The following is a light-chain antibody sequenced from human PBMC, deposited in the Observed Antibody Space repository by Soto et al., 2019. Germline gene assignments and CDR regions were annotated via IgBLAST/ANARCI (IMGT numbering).Light chain of an antibody. V-gene: IGLV2-14*01. CDR3: SSYSSSSTLYV. Sequence: QSVLTQPASVSGSPGQSITISCTGTSSDVGGYNYVSWYQQHPGKAPKLMIYEVSNRPSGVSNRFSGSKSGNTASLTISGLQTEDVADYYCSSYSSSSTLYVFGTGTKLTVL. CDR2: EVS. CDR1: SSDVGGYNY. J-gene: IGLJ1*01.